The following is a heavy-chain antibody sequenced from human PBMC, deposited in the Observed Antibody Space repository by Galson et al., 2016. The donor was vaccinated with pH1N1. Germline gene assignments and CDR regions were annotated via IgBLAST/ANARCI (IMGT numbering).Heavy chain of an antibody. J-gene: IGHJ5*01. V-gene: IGHV4-31*03. CDR2: IYYIGST. CDR1: GASVRSGGQY. CDR3: ARNAWDGSGLNYFDS. Sequence: LSLTCSVSGASVRSGGQYWTWIRQVPGKGLEWIGFIYYIGSTCYNPSLKSRVSMSLDMSKKQFSLNLRSVTAADTAVYYCARNAWDGSGLNYFDSWGQGILVSVSS. D-gene: IGHD3-22*01.